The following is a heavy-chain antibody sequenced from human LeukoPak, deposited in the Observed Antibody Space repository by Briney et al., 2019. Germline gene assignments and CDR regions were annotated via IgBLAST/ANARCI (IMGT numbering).Heavy chain of an antibody. CDR3: QRITIFGVVMDFDY. CDR1: GYTFTSYG. CDR2: ISAYNGNT. D-gene: IGHD3-3*01. Sequence: ASVKVSCKASGYTFTSYGISWVRQAPGQGLEWMGWISAYNGNTNYAQKLQGRVTMTTDTSTSTAYMELRSLRSDDTAVYYCQRITIFGVVMDFDYWGQGTLVTASS. V-gene: IGHV1-18*01. J-gene: IGHJ4*02.